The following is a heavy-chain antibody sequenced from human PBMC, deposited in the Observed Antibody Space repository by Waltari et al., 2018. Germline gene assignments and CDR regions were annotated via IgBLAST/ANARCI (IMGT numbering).Heavy chain of an antibody. V-gene: IGHV4-59*08. Sequence: QVQLQESGPGLVKPSETLSLTCTVSGGPINSYYWSWIRQVPGKGMEWLGNNHYSGNTKYNPSLKRRVTISVDMSKNQFSMRLSSVTAADTAVYYCARRSFLVTTHPEVAGTEWFDPWGQGTLVTVSS. CDR1: GGPINSYY. J-gene: IGHJ5*02. CDR3: ARRSFLVTTHPEVAGTEWFDP. D-gene: IGHD6-19*01. CDR2: NHYSGNT.